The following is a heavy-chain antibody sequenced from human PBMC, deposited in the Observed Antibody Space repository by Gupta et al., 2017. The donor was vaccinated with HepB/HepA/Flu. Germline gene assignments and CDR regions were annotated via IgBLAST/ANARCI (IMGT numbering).Heavy chain of an antibody. V-gene: IGHV3-48*02. CDR1: GRTFSSYN. J-gene: IGHJ3*02. D-gene: IGHD4-17*01. CDR2: ISASGNSV. Sequence: VQLVESGGGLVQPGGSLRLSVPVYGRTFSSYNMNWVRQAPGKGLEWLSYISASGNSVVYTDSVRGRFSISRDNARNSLNLQMTNLRDEDTAVDYCATNGTTMTTAPVPALDIWGQGTMVTAS. CDR3: ATNGTTMTTAPVPALDI.